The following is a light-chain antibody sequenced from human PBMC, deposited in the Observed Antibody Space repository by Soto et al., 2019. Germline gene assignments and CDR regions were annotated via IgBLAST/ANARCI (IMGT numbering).Light chain of an antibody. CDR1: QSVSNSY. J-gene: IGKJ2*01. CDR3: QQYGNSPPNA. V-gene: IGKV3-20*01. Sequence: EIVLTQSPGTLSLSPGERATLSCRASQSVSNSYLAWYQQKPGQAPRLLIYGASSRDTGIPDRFRGSGSGTDFTLTISRLEPEDFAVYYCQQYGNSPPNAFGQGTKLEIK. CDR2: GAS.